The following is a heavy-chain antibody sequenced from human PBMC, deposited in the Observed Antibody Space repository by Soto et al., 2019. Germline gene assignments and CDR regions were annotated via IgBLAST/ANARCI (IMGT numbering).Heavy chain of an antibody. Sequence: PWGAQTLPCAASGFSVSGGALHWVRHASAKGVEGVGSIRSKANSYPTEYATSVNGRVTICRDDSKNTASLQMTSLKTDHTAVYYCTRVVWNDYGVSIDYWGQGTLVTV. D-gene: IGHD4-17*01. J-gene: IGHJ4*02. CDR1: GFSVSGGA. V-gene: IGHV3-73*01. CDR2: IRSKANSYPT. CDR3: TRVVWNDYGVSIDY.